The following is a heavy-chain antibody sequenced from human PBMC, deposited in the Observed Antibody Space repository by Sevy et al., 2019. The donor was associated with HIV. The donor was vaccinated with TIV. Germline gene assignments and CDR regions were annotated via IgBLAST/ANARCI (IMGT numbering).Heavy chain of an antibody. D-gene: IGHD3-10*01. Sequence: GGSLRLSCAASGFTFSSYDMHWVRQAPGKGLEWVAIILHDGSYREYIDSVRGRLTMSRDNSKNTMYRQMNGLSIEDTAVYYGAKNRLPAGSYFSRHGLDVWGRGTTVTVSS. CDR1: GFTFSSYD. CDR3: AKNRLPAGSYFSRHGLDV. J-gene: IGHJ6*02. V-gene: IGHV3-30*18. CDR2: ILHDGSYR.